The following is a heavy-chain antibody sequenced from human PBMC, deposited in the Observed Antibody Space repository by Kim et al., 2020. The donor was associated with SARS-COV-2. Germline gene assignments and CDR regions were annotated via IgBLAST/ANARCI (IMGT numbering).Heavy chain of an antibody. CDR1: GFTFSSYA. CDR3: ARSDGSWYALDS. J-gene: IGHJ4*02. Sequence: GGSLRLSCAASGFTFSSYAMHWVRQAPGKGLEWVAVISYDGSNKYYADSVKGRFTISRDNSKNTLYLQMNSLRAEDTAVYYCARSDGSWYALDSWGQGTL. V-gene: IGHV3-30*04. D-gene: IGHD6-13*01. CDR2: ISYDGSNK.